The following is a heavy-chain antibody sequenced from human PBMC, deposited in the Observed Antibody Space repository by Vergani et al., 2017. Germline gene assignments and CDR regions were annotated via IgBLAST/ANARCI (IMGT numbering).Heavy chain of an antibody. CDR2: LTGGDGST. CDR3: VKDAGSYENFFDA. V-gene: IGHV3-23*01. Sequence: EVQLLESGGSLKQPGGSVRLSCAASVFTFSTYAMHWVRHAPGKGLEWVSALTGGDGSTYYADSFKRRVIISRDNSRDTLYLQMNSLRPEDTATYYCVKDAGSYENFFDAWGQGTLVTVSS. D-gene: IGHD1-26*01. CDR1: VFTFSTYA. J-gene: IGHJ4*02.